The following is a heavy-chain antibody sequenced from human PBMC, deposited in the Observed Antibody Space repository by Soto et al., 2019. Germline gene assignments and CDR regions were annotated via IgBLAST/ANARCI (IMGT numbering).Heavy chain of an antibody. J-gene: IGHJ5*02. CDR3: ARGVDPGIAAAGTSFWFDP. V-gene: IGHV4-59*01. Sequence: SETLSLTCTVSGGSISSYYWSWIRQPPGKGLEWIGYIYYSGSTNYNPSLKSRVTISVDTSKNQFSLKLSSVTAADTAVYYCARGVDPGIAAAGTSFWFDPWGQGTLVTVSS. CDR1: GGSISSYY. CDR2: IYYSGST. D-gene: IGHD6-13*01.